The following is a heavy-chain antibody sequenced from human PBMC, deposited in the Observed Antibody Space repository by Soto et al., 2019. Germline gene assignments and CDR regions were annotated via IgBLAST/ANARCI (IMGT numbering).Heavy chain of an antibody. CDR1: GFTVSSNY. D-gene: IGHD5-12*01. Sequence: GGSLRLSCAASGFTVSSNYMSWVRQAPGKGLEWVSVIYSGGSTYYADSVKGRFTISRDNSKNTLYLQMNSLRADDTAVYYCASRDGYNFPFDYWGQGTLVTVSS. V-gene: IGHV3-53*01. J-gene: IGHJ4*02. CDR2: IYSGGST. CDR3: ASRDGYNFPFDY.